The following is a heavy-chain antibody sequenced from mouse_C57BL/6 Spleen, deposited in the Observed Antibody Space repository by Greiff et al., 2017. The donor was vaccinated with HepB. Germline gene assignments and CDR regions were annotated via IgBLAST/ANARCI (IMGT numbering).Heavy chain of an antibody. CDR3: ARDAFGAMDY. Sequence: EVHLVESGGGLVQSGRSLRLSCATSGFTFSDFYMEWVRQAPGKGLEWIAASRNKANDYTTEYSASVKGRFIVSRDTSQSILYLQMNALRAEDTAIYYCARDAFGAMDYWGQGTSVTVSS. CDR2: SRNKANDYTT. CDR1: GFTFSDFY. J-gene: IGHJ4*01. V-gene: IGHV7-1*01.